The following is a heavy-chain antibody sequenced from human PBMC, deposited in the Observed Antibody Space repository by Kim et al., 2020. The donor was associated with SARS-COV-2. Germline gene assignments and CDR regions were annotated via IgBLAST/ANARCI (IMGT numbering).Heavy chain of an antibody. Sequence: ASVKVSCKASGYTFIGYYIHWVRQAPGQGLEWMGRMNPNVGDTNYAQKFQGRVTMTRDTSISTAFMELSRLTSDDTAVYYCARDHPDSVTRFAPWGQGT. CDR3: ARDHPDSVTRFAP. D-gene: IGHD4-17*01. V-gene: IGHV1-2*06. CDR2: MNPNVGDT. CDR1: GYTFIGYY. J-gene: IGHJ5*01.